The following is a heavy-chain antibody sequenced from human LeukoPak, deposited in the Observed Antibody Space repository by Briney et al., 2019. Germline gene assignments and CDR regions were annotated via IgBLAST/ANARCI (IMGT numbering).Heavy chain of an antibody. Sequence: GGSLRLSCAASGFTINNALMSWVRQAPGKGLEWVGRIKSNTDGGTTDYAAPVKGRFTISRDDSTNTLFLQMNSLKTEDTAVYYCTTAARGDSHPYYFDYWGQGTLVTVSS. CDR2: IKSNTDGGTT. D-gene: IGHD6-13*01. V-gene: IGHV3-15*01. J-gene: IGHJ4*02. CDR1: GFTINNAL. CDR3: TTAARGDSHPYYFDY.